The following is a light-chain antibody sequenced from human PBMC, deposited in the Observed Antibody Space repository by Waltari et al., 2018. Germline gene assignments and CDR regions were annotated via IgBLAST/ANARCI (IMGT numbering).Light chain of an antibody. CDR2: AAS. CDR1: QSISTY. CDR3: QQSYSTPLG. Sequence: DIQMTQSPSSLSASVGDRVTITCRASQSISTYLNWYKQTPRKAPKLVIYAASSLQSWVPSRFSGSWSVTDFALTITSLQPEDFATYFCQQSYSTPLGFGQGTKVDFK. J-gene: IGKJ1*01. V-gene: IGKV1-39*01.